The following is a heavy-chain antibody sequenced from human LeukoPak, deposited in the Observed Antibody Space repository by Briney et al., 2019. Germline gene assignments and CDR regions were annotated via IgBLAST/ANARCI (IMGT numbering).Heavy chain of an antibody. CDR3: ARESHYYGSGSYSVWFDP. V-gene: IGHV4-34*01. CDR2: INHSGST. CDR1: GGSFSGYY. Sequence: PSETLSLTCAVYGGSFSGYYWSWIRQPPGKGLEWIGEINHSGSTNYNPSLKSRVTISVDTSKNQFSLKLSSVTAADTAVYYCARESHYYGSGSYSVWFDPWGQGTLVTVSS. J-gene: IGHJ5*02. D-gene: IGHD3-10*01.